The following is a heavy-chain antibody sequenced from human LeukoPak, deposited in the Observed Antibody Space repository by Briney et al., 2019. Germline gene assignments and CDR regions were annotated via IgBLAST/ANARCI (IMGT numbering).Heavy chain of an antibody. V-gene: IGHV4-4*07. D-gene: IGHD6-13*01. J-gene: IGHJ5*02. CDR2: IYTSGST. CDR3: AREQYSSSWQSNWFDP. Sequence: SQTLSLTCTVSGASISSYYWSWLRHPAGKGLEWIGHIYTSGSTNYNPSLKSRVTMSVDTYKNQFSLKLSSVTAADTAVYYCAREQYSSSWQSNWFDPWGQGTLVTVSS. CDR1: GASISSYY.